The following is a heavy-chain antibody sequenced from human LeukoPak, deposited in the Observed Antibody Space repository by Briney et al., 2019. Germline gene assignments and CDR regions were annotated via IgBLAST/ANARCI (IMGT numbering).Heavy chain of an antibody. J-gene: IGHJ1*01. CDR2: FDPEDGET. D-gene: IGHD6-13*01. Sequence: GASVKVSCKDAGYTPTELSMHCVRQAPGKGLEWMGGFDPEDGETIYAQKFQGRVTMTEDTSTDTAYMELSSLRSEDTAVYYCATDIAAAGPGGYWGQGTLVTVSS. CDR3: ATDIAAAGPGGY. CDR1: GYTPTELS. V-gene: IGHV1-24*01.